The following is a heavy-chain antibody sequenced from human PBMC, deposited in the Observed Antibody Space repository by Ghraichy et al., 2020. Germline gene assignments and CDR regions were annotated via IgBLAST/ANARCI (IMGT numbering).Heavy chain of an antibody. Sequence: SGPTLVKPTQTLTLTCTFSGFSFGSSQVGVGWMRQSPGKALEWLALIYWDDDKFYSPSLRDRLTIFKDTSKNLVVLIMTNADPVDSATYYCAHRPSVRKSGWTFAYLDYWGPGQAVTVSP. V-gene: IGHV2-5*02. CDR2: IYWDDDK. CDR3: AHRPSVRKSGWTFAYLDY. CDR1: GFSFGSSQVG. J-gene: IGHJ4*02. D-gene: IGHD6-19*01.